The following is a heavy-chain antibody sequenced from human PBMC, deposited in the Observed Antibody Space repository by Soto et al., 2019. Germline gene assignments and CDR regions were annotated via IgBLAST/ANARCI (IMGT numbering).Heavy chain of an antibody. CDR3: AREAASDPSFYYHYMDV. Sequence: QEQLVQSGAEVKKPGAPVKVSCKASGYTFSNYNINWVRQASGXXLEWMGWMNPDSGNTGYAEKFQGRVTMTRNSSISTAYMELSGLRSEDTAVYYCAREAASDPSFYYHYMDVWGKGTTVTVSS. J-gene: IGHJ6*03. V-gene: IGHV1-8*01. CDR1: GYTFSNYN. D-gene: IGHD3-10*01. CDR2: MNPDSGNT.